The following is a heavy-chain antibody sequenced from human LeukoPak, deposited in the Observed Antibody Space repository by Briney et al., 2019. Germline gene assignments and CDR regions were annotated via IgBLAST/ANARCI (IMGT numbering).Heavy chain of an antibody. CDR3: ARGKSSSWYNWFDP. J-gene: IGHJ5*02. Sequence: GASVKVSCKASGYTFTSYDINWVRQATGQGLEWMGWMNPNSGNTGYAQKFQGRVTITRSTSISTAYMELSSLRSEDTAVYYCARGKSSSWYNWFDPWGQGTLVTVSS. D-gene: IGHD6-13*01. CDR1: GYTFTSYD. V-gene: IGHV1-8*03. CDR2: MNPNSGNT.